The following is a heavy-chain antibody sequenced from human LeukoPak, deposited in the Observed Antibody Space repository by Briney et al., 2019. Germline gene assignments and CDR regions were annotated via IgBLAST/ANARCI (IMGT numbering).Heavy chain of an antibody. D-gene: IGHD2-2*01. V-gene: IGHV3-21*01. J-gene: IGHJ6*03. Sequence: GGSLRLSCAASGFTLSSYSMHWVRQAPGKGLEWVSSISSSGSYIYYADSVKGRFTISRDNSKNTVYLQMNSLRAEDTAVYYCARSGSSSTSCYAVGLSCYYYYMDVWGKGTTVTVSS. CDR3: ARSGSSSTSCYAVGLSCYYYYMDV. CDR1: GFTLSSYS. CDR2: ISSSGSYI.